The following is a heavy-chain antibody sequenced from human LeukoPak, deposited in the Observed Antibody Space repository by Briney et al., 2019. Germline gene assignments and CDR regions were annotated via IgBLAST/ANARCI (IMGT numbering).Heavy chain of an antibody. CDR1: GFTFSSYA. CDR3: ARERGMANLDFGY. CDR2: ISYDGSNK. D-gene: IGHD2-8*01. J-gene: IGHJ4*03. V-gene: IGHV3-30-3*01. Sequence: PGGSLRLSCAASGFTFSSYAMHWVRQAPGKGLEWVAVISYDGSNKYYADSVKGRFTISRDNSKNTLYLQMNSLRAEDTAVYYCARERGMANLDFGYLGHGTLVTGFS.